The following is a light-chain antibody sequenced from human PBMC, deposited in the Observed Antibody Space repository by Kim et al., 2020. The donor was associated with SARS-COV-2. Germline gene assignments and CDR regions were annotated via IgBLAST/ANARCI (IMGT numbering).Light chain of an antibody. V-gene: IGLV3-10*01. Sequence: PRPTARFPCPRGGMPKKYAFLYQQKSGQGPVLVIYDDTKRPPGIPEGFSGSSSGTVATLAISGAQVEDEADYYCYSAGSSGNHRGVFGGGTQLTVL. CDR1: GMPKKY. CDR2: DDT. CDR3: YSAGSSGNHRGV. J-gene: IGLJ3*02.